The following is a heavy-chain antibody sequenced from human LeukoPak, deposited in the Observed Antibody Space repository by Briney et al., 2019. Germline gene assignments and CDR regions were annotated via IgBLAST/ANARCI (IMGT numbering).Heavy chain of an antibody. V-gene: IGHV1-18*01. CDR3: AREDYGGNPFDH. CDR1: GYTFTSYG. D-gene: IGHD4-23*01. Sequence: ASVKVSCKASGYTFTSYGISWVRQAPGQGLEWIGWISAYNGNTNYAQKLQGRVTMTTDTSTSTAYMELRSLRSDDTAVYYCAREDYGGNPFDHWGQGTLVTVSS. J-gene: IGHJ4*02. CDR2: ISAYNGNT.